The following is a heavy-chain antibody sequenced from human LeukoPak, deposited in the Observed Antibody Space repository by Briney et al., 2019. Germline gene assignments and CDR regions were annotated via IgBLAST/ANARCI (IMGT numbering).Heavy chain of an antibody. V-gene: IGHV4-39*07. J-gene: IGHJ1*01. CDR2: FSCSGST. Sequence: SETLSLTCSVSGGSISSCTYSWGWIRQPPGKGLEWIGSFSCSGSTYYNPSLKSRVTISVDTSKSQFSLYMDSVTAADTAVYYCARGNSYYDSSDYFPWESFQHWGQGTLVTVSS. CDR1: GGSISSCTYS. CDR3: ARGNSYYDSSDYFPWESFQH. D-gene: IGHD3-22*01.